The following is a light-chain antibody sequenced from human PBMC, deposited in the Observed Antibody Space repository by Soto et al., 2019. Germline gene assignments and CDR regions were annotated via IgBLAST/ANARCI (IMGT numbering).Light chain of an antibody. V-gene: IGKV3-11*01. CDR1: QSVTRY. J-gene: IGKJ4*01. CDR2: DAS. Sequence: EIVLTQSPATLSLSPGERATLSCRASQSVTRYLAWYQQKPGQAPRLLIYDASNRATGIPARFSGSGSGTDFTLTISSLEAEDFAVYFCQQRSSWPLTFGGGTKVDIK. CDR3: QQRSSWPLT.